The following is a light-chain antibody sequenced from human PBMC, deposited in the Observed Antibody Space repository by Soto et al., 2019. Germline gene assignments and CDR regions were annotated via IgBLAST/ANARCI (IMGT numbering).Light chain of an antibody. Sequence: IQMTQSPSTLSASVGDRVTITCRASQSINSWLAWYQQKPGKAPKLLIYKTSTLESGVPARFSGSGSGTECTLHISSLQPDDFATYYCQQYHTYSPWTFGQGPKVEIK. V-gene: IGKV1-5*03. J-gene: IGKJ1*01. CDR3: QQYHTYSPWT. CDR1: QSINSW. CDR2: KTS.